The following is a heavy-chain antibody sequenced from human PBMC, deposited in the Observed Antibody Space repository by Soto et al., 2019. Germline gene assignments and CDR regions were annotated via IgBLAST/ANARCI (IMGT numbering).Heavy chain of an antibody. CDR1: GFTFSSYA. D-gene: IGHD6-13*01. Sequence: QAGGSLRLSCAASGFTFSSYAMHWVRQAPGKGLEWVAVISYDGSNKYYADSVKGRFTISRDNSKNTLYLQMNSLRAEDTAVYYCARDAIPEAGLSFDYWGQGTLVTVSS. J-gene: IGHJ4*02. CDR3: ARDAIPEAGLSFDY. CDR2: ISYDGSNK. V-gene: IGHV3-30-3*01.